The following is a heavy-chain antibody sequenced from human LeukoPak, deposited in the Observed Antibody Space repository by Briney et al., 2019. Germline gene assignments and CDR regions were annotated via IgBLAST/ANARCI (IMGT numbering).Heavy chain of an antibody. CDR1: GGTFSSYA. J-gene: IGHJ5*02. D-gene: IGHD2-15*01. CDR2: ISPIFGTA. CDR3: ARDLLNCSGGNCYSNWFDP. Sequence: ASVKVSCKASGGTFSSYAISWVRQAPGQGLEWMGGISPIFGTANYAQKFQGRVTITADESTSTAYMELSSLRSEDTAVYDCARDLLNCSGGNCYSNWFDPWGQGTLVTVSS. V-gene: IGHV1-69*13.